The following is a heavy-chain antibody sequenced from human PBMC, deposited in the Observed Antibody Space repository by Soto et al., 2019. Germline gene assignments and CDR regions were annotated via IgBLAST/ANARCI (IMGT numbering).Heavy chain of an antibody. D-gene: IGHD2-21*01. V-gene: IGHV1-69*05. Sequence: QVQLVQSGPEVTKPGSSVKVSCKASGGSFSNSGISWVRQAPGQGLQWIGGIIPLFGKSDYRQEFQGRVTLTTDESKTTAYMELSSMRSEDSATYYGAKDRAGDMSLWGQGTLVTVSS. J-gene: IGHJ4*02. CDR2: IIPLFGKS. CDR3: AKDRAGDMSL. CDR1: GGSFSNSG.